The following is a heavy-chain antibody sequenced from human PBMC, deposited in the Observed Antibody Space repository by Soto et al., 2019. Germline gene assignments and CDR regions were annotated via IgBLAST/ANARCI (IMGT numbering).Heavy chain of an antibody. Sequence: QVQLVESGGGVVQPGRSLRLSCAASGFTFSSYGMHWVRQAPGKGLEWVAVIWYDGSNKYYADSVKGRFTISRDKSKNTLYLQMNSMRAEDTAVYYCAREYSSLFPEWGQGTLVTVSS. CDR1: GFTFSSYG. V-gene: IGHV3-33*01. CDR2: IWYDGSNK. D-gene: IGHD6-6*01. CDR3: AREYSSLFPE. J-gene: IGHJ4*01.